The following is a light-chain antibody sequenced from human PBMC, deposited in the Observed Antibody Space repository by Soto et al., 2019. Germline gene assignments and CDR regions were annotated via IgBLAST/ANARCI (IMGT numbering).Light chain of an antibody. V-gene: IGKV1-27*01. Sequence: DIQMTQSPSSLAASVGDRVTITCRASQGIIDYLAWYQQKPGKAPKLLFYAASTLQSGVPSRFSGSGAGTGFTLTITSLQPEDVATYYCQKYNSAPRTFGQGTKVEIK. CDR2: AAS. CDR3: QKYNSAPRT. J-gene: IGKJ1*01. CDR1: QGIIDY.